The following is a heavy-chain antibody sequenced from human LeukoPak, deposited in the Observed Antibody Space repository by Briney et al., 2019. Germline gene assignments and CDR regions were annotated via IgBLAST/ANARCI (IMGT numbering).Heavy chain of an antibody. D-gene: IGHD1-26*01. V-gene: IGHV3-49*03. CDR3: ATTGSGSYYDY. CDR2: IRNKAYGGTT. Sequence: GGSLRLSCTTSGFTFGDYAMSWFRQAPGKGLEWVGFIRNKAYGGTTEHAASVRGRFTISRDDSKSIAYLQMNSLKTEDTAVYYCATTGSGSYYDYWGQGTLVTVSS. J-gene: IGHJ4*02. CDR1: GFTFGDYA.